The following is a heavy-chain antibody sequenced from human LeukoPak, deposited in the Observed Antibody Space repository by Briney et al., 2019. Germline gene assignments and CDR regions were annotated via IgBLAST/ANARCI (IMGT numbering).Heavy chain of an antibody. V-gene: IGHV3-21*01. J-gene: IGHJ4*02. D-gene: IGHD1-26*01. CDR1: GFTFSSYS. CDR2: ISSSSSSYI. CDR3: ARARPYSGSPLGDFDY. Sequence: PGGSLRLSCAASGFTFSSYSMNWVRQAPGKGLEWVSSISSSSSSYIYYADSVKGRFTISRDNAKNSLYLQMNSLRAEDTAVYYCARARPYSGSPLGDFDYWGQGTLVTVSS.